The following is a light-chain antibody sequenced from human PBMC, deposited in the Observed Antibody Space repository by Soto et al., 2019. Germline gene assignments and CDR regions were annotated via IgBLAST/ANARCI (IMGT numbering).Light chain of an antibody. J-gene: IGKJ4*01. V-gene: IGKV3-20*01. Sequence: EVVLTQSPGTLSLSPRTRATLSCRASQSVSSSDLAWYQQKPGQAPRLLIYGSSRRATGIPDRFSGSGSGTDFTLTISRLEPEDFAVYFCQQYGKSPLTFGGGTKVEIK. CDR3: QQYGKSPLT. CDR1: QSVSSSD. CDR2: GSS.